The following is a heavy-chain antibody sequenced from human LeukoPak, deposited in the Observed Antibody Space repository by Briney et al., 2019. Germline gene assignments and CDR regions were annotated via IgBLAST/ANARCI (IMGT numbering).Heavy chain of an antibody. V-gene: IGHV1-8*01. Sequence: ASLKVSCKTYNYTFTSYGINWVRQATGQGLEWMGWMNPNSGNTGYAQKFQGRVTMTRNTSISTAYMELSSLRSEDTAVYYCARAAIAAFGTDNWFDPWGQGTLVTVSS. CDR2: MNPNSGNT. D-gene: IGHD6-6*01. CDR3: ARAAIAAFGTDNWFDP. J-gene: IGHJ5*02. CDR1: NYTFTSYG.